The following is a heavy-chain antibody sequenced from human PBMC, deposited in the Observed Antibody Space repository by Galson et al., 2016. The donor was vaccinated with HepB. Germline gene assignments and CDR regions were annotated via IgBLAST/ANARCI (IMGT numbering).Heavy chain of an antibody. Sequence: SLRLSCAASGFSFSAYGMHWVRQVPGKGLEWVAIISYDGMNEYYAESVKGRFTISRDNSKNKVFLQMESLRTEDTALYYCAKGGMSLSYQLLVDYFYYAMDVGGRGTTVTVPS. CDR2: ISYDGMNE. V-gene: IGHV3-30*18. D-gene: IGHD1-1*01. CDR3: AKGGMSLSYQLLVDYFYYAMDV. CDR1: GFSFSAYG. J-gene: IGHJ6*02.